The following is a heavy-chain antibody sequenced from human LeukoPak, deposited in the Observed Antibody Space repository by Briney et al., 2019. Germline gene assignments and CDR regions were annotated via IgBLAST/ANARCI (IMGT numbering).Heavy chain of an antibody. CDR3: ARRAEYSSSLD. CDR2: IYHSGST. Sequence: SQTLSLTCAVSGYSVSSGYYWGWIRQPPGKGLEGIGSIYHSGSTYYNPSLKSRVTISVATPKNQLSLKLSSVTAADTAVYYCARRAEYSSSLDWGQGTLVTVSS. CDR1: GYSVSSGYY. V-gene: IGHV4-38-2*01. J-gene: IGHJ4*02. D-gene: IGHD6-6*01.